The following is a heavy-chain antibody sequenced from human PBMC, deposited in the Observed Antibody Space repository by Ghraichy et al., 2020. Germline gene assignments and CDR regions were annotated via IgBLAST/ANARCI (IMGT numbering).Heavy chain of an antibody. D-gene: IGHD1-26*01. CDR2: IITILGIA. V-gene: IGHV1-69*10. J-gene: IGHJ4*02. CDR1: GGTFSSYT. Sequence: SVKVSCKASGGTFSSYTISWVRQAPGQGLEWMGWIITILGIANYAQKFQGRVTITADKSTSTAYIELSSLRSEDTAVDYCARGRGCYYDRYFEHWGQGTRVTVSS. CDR3: ARGRGCYYDRYFEH.